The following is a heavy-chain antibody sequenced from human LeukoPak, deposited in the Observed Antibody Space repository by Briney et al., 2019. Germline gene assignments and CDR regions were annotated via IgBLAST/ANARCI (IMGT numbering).Heavy chain of an antibody. Sequence: PGGSLRLSCAASGFTFSTYAMHWVRQAPGKGLEWVSGISWNSGSIGYADSVKGRFTISRDNAKNSLYLQMNSLRAEDTALYYCAKALTIAVAGGAFDYWGQGTLVTVSS. CDR2: ISWNSGSI. CDR3: AKALTIAVAGGAFDY. V-gene: IGHV3-9*01. CDR1: GFTFSTYA. J-gene: IGHJ4*02. D-gene: IGHD6-19*01.